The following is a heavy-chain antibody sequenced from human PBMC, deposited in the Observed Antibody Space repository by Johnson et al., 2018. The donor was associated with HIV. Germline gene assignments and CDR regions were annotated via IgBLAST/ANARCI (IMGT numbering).Heavy chain of an antibody. CDR2: ISSSGNTI. D-gene: IGHD3-10*01. CDR3: ARDKGRGAFDI. Sequence: MMLVESGGGLVQPGGSLRLSCAASEFTFSSYDMSWIRQAPGKGLEWVSYISSSGNTIYYADSVKGRVTISRDNAKKSLYLQMNSLRAEDTAVYYCARDKGRGAFDIWGQGTMVTVSS. J-gene: IGHJ3*02. V-gene: IGHV3-48*03. CDR1: EFTFSSYD.